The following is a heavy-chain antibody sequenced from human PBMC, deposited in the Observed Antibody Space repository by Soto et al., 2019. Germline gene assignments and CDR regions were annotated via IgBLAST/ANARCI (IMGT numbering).Heavy chain of an antibody. CDR1: GDSVSSNSAA. CDR2: TYYRSKWYN. D-gene: IGHD2-2*02. J-gene: IGHJ6*02. CDR3: ARAIVVPAAIQLYYYYGMDV. V-gene: IGHV6-1*01. Sequence: LSQTLSLTCAISGDSVSSNSAAWNWIRQSPSRGLEWLGRTYYRSKWYNDYAVSVKSRITINPDTSKNQFSLQLNSVTPEDTAVYYCARAIVVPAAIQLYYYYGMDVWGQGTTVTVSS.